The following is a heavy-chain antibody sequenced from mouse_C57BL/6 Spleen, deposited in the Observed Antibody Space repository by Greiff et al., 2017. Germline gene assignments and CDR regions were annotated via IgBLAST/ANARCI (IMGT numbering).Heavy chain of an antibody. Sequence: EVQLQQSGAELVKPGASVKLSCTASGFNITDYYMHWVKQRTEQGLEWIGRIDPEDGETKYAPKFQGKATLTADTSSNTAYLQLSSLTSEDTAFYYSTKGDYDDLDYWGQGTSLTVSS. J-gene: IGHJ2*02. V-gene: IGHV14-2*01. CDR2: IDPEDGET. CDR1: GFNITDYY. CDR3: TKGDYDDLDY. D-gene: IGHD2-4*01.